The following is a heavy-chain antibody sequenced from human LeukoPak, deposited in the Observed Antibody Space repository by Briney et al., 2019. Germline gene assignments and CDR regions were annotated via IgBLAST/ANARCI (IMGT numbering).Heavy chain of an antibody. CDR2: IWYDGSNK. Sequence: GGSLRLSCAASGFTFSSFAMHWVRQAPGKGLEWVAVIWYDGSNKYYADSVKGRFTISRDNSKNTLYLQMNSLRAEDTAVYYCASQAAGSGSYYFCFDYWGQGTLVTVSS. J-gene: IGHJ4*02. D-gene: IGHD1-26*01. CDR1: GFTFSSFA. CDR3: ASQAAGSGSYYFCFDY. V-gene: IGHV3-33*08.